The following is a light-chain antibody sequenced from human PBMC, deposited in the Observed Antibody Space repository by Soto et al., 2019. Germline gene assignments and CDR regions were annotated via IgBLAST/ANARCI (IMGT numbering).Light chain of an antibody. Sequence: QSVLTQPASVSGSPGQSITISCTGTSSDVGGYKYVPWHQQHPGKAPKLMIYDVNNRPSGVSNRFSGSKSGNTASLTISGLQAEDEADYYCSSYTSSSVVVFGGGTKLTVL. J-gene: IGLJ2*01. V-gene: IGLV2-14*01. CDR3: SSYTSSSVVV. CDR1: SSDVGGYKY. CDR2: DVN.